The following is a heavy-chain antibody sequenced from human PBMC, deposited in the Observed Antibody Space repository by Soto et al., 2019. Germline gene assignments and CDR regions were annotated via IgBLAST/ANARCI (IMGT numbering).Heavy chain of an antibody. CDR2: IIPIFGTA. J-gene: IGHJ4*02. CDR1: GGTFSSYA. D-gene: IGHD3-22*01. Sequence: SVKVSCKASGGTFSSYAISWVRQAPGQGLEWMGGIIPIFGTANYAQKFQGRVTITADESTSTAYMELSSLRSEDTAVYYCARDPPYYYDSSGYQNPTFDYWGQGTLVTVSS. V-gene: IGHV1-69*13. CDR3: ARDPPYYYDSSGYQNPTFDY.